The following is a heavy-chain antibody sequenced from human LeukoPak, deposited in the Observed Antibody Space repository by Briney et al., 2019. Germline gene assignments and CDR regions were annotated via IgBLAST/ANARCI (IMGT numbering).Heavy chain of an antibody. CDR1: GGSISSSSYY. D-gene: IGHD3-10*01. Sequence: SETLSLTCTVSGGSISSSSYYWGWIRQPPGKGLEWIGSIYYSGSTYYNPSLKSRVTISVDTSKNQFSLKLSSVTAADTAVYYCARGPPYYYGSGSYSGFDYWGQGTLVTVSS. V-gene: IGHV4-39*07. CDR2: IYYSGST. CDR3: ARGPPYYYGSGSYSGFDY. J-gene: IGHJ4*02.